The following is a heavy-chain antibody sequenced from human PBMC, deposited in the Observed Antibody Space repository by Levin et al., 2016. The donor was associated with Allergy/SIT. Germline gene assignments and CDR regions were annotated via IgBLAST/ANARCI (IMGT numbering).Heavy chain of an antibody. CDR3: TRQVTVTTNQGG. Sequence: GESLKISCAASGFTFSGSAMHWVRQASGKGLEWVGRIRSKVNSYATAYAASVKGRFTISRDDSKNTAYLQMNSLKTEDTAVYYCTRQVTVTTNQGGWGQGTLVTVSS. CDR2: IRSKVNSYAT. V-gene: IGHV3-73*01. D-gene: IGHD4-17*01. CDR1: GFTFSGSA. J-gene: IGHJ4*02.